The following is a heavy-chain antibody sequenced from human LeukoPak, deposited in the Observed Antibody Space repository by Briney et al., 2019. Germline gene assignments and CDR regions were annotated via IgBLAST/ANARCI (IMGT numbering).Heavy chain of an antibody. J-gene: IGHJ4*02. CDR3: ARGSTMVRGVIIDDY. Sequence: PSETLSLTCTVSGGSISSHYWSWIRQPPGKGLEWIGYLYDSGSTNYNPSLKSRVTISVDTSKNQFSLKLSSVTAADTAVYYCARGSTMVRGVIIDDYWGQGTLVTVSS. CDR1: GGSISSHY. D-gene: IGHD3-10*01. CDR2: LYDSGST. V-gene: IGHV4-59*11.